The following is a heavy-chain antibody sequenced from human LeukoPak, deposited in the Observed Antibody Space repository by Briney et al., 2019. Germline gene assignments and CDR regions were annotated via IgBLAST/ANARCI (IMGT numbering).Heavy chain of an antibody. D-gene: IGHD1-26*01. CDR3: AGLGGDYFDY. V-gene: IGHV3-74*01. CDR1: GFTFSSHW. CDR2: INSEGSRT. J-gene: IGHJ4*02. Sequence: AGSLRLSCAASGFTFSSHWMHWVRQAPGKGLVWVSRINSEGSRTTYADSVKGRFTISRDNAKNTLYLQMNSPRAEDTAVYYCAGLGGDYFDYWGQGTLVTVSS.